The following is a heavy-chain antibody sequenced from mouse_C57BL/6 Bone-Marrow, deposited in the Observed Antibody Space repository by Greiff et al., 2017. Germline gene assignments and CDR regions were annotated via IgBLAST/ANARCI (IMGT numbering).Heavy chain of an antibody. CDR1: GFSLTSYG. D-gene: IGHD2-2*01. J-gene: IGHJ4*01. CDR2: IWRGGST. CDR3: AKKGLGGYDGGAMDY. V-gene: IGHV2-5*01. Sequence: QVQLKQSGPGLVQPSQSLSITCTVSGFSLTSYGVHWVRQSPGKGLEWLGVIWRGGSTDYNAAFMSRLSITKDNSKSQVFFKMNSLQADDTAIYYCAKKGLGGYDGGAMDYWGQGTSVTVSS.